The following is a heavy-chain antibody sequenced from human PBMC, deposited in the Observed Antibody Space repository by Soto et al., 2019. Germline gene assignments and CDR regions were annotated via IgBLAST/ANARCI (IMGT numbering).Heavy chain of an antibody. J-gene: IGHJ3*02. Sequence: GGSLRLSYAASGFTFSVSAMHWVRQPSGKGLEWVGRIRSKAGNYATAYAASVKGRFTISRDDSKNTLYLQMNSLRAEDTAVYYCASQYCGGDCSVWVDAFDIWGQGTMVT. CDR3: ASQYCGGDCSVWVDAFDI. CDR1: GFTFSVSA. V-gene: IGHV3-73*01. CDR2: IRSKAGNYAT. D-gene: IGHD2-21*02.